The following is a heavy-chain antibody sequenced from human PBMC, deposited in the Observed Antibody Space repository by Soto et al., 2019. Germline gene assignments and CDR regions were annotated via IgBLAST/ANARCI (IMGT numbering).Heavy chain of an antibody. CDR1: GFPFSTYA. CDR2: INNSGGGT. D-gene: IGHD1-1*01. CDR3: AKGVRGTQDGFDI. V-gene: IGHV3-23*01. Sequence: PGGSLSLSCAAAGFPFSTYAMSWVRQAPGKGLEWVSTINNSGGGTYSPDSMKGRFTTSRDNSKNTVYLQMNSLRAEDTAVYYCAKGVRGTQDGFDIWGQGTMVTVPS. J-gene: IGHJ3*02.